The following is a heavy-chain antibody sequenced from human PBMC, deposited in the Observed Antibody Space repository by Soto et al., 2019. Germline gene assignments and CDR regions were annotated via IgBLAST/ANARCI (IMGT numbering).Heavy chain of an antibody. V-gene: IGHV3-9*01. D-gene: IGHD2-21*02. CDR1: GFTFDEYA. CDR2: ISWNSGRV. CDR3: AKGGYHDNVVVTANPYDY. J-gene: IGHJ4*02. Sequence: GGSVRLSCAASGFTFDEYAMHWVRQAPGKGLEWVAGISWNSGRVGYSDSVKGRFTISRANAKNSLYLQMNSVRAEDTALYYCAKGGYHDNVVVTANPYDYSGQRTLVTVSS.